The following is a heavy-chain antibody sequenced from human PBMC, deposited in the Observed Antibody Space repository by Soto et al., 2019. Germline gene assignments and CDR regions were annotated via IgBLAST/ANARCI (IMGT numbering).Heavy chain of an antibody. Sequence: QVQLVESGGGVVQPGRSLRLSCAASGFTFSSYGMHWVRQAPGKGLEWVAVISYDGSNKYYADSVKGRFTISRDNSKNTLYLQMNSLRAEDKAVYYCSCRTGGLDYWGQGTLVTVSS. CDR2: ISYDGSNK. V-gene: IGHV3-30*03. D-gene: IGHD1-1*01. J-gene: IGHJ4*02. CDR1: GFTFSSYG. CDR3: SCRTGGLDY.